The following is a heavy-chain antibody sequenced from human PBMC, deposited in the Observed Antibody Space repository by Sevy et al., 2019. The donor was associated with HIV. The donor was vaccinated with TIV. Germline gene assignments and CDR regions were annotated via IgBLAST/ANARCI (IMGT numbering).Heavy chain of an antibody. D-gene: IGHD4-17*01. V-gene: IGHV3-11*01. CDR3: ARKSSDLRTY. J-gene: IGHJ4*02. CDR1: GFTFSDYF. Sequence: GGSLRLSCTVSGFTFSDYFMNWIRQAPGKGLEWISYISSSGDTRYYADSVRGRFTISRDNANDSLFLQMHGLRADDTAVYYCARKSSDLRTYWGQGTLVTVSS. CDR2: ISSSGDTR.